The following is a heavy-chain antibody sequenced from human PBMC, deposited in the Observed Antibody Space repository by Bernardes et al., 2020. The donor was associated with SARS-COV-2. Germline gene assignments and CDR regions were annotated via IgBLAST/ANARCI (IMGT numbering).Heavy chain of an antibody. J-gene: IGHJ4*02. Sequence: GGSLRLSCAASGFTFDDYAMHWVRQAPGKGLEWVSGISWNSGSIGYADSVKGRFTISRDNAKNSLYLQMNSLRTEDTALYYCAKGRIAVAGTGDYWGQGTLVTVSS. V-gene: IGHV3-9*01. CDR1: GFTFDDYA. CDR3: AKGRIAVAGTGDY. CDR2: ISWNSGSI. D-gene: IGHD6-19*01.